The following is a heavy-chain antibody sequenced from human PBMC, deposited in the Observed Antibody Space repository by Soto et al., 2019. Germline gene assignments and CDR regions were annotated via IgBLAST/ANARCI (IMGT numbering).Heavy chain of an antibody. CDR3: ARHYYYESINWFDP. Sequence: ASETLSLTCTVSGGSVSSGTYYWSWIRQPPGKGLEWIGYVYYSGSANYNPSLKSRVTISVDMSRNQFSLRLYSVTAADTAVYYCARHYYYESINWFDPWGQGTLVTVSS. V-gene: IGHV4-61*01. CDR1: GGSVSSGTYY. J-gene: IGHJ5*02. D-gene: IGHD3-22*01. CDR2: VYYSGSA.